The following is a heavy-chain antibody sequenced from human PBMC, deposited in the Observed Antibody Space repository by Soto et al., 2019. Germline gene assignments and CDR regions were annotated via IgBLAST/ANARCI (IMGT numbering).Heavy chain of an antibody. J-gene: IGHJ3*01. CDR2: ISGSGGST. CDR1: GFTFSSYA. V-gene: IGHV3-23*01. D-gene: IGHD2-21*02. CDR3: ARGDRGAFDL. Sequence: RLSCAASGFTFSSYAMSWVRQAPGKGLEWVSAISGSGGSTTYADSVKGRFTISRDNAKNTLYLQMNSLRAEDTAVYYCARGDRGAFDLWGQGTMVTVSS.